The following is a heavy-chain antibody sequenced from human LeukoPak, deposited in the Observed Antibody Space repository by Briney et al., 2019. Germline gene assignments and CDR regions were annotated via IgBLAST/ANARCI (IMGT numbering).Heavy chain of an antibody. Sequence: PGGSLRLSCAASGFTFSDYYMSWVRQAPGKGLEWVSGISAGGGSRYYADFVEGRFTISRDNSKNTLYLEVNSLRAEDTAVYNCAKDGGYSANIYYMDVWGKGTTVTVSS. CDR2: ISAGGGSR. CDR1: GFTFSDYY. D-gene: IGHD5-12*01. J-gene: IGHJ6*03. CDR3: AKDGGYSANIYYMDV. V-gene: IGHV3-23*01.